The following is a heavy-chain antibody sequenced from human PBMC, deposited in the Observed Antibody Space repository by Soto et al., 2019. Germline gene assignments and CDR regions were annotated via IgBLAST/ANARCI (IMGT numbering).Heavy chain of an antibody. J-gene: IGHJ4*02. CDR1: GGSISSYY. CDR2: IYYSGST. V-gene: IGHV4-59*01. D-gene: IGHD3-10*01. CDR3: ARGRLVRVSGGPEYYFDY. Sequence: SETLSLTCPVSGGSISSYYWRWIRQPPGKGLAWIGYIYYSGSTNYNPSLTGRVTISVDTSKNQFSLKLSSVTAADTAVYYCARGRLVRVSGGPEYYFDYWGQGTLVTVSS.